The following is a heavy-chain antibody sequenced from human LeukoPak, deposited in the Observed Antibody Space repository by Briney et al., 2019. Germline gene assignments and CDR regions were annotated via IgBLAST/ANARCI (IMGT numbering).Heavy chain of an antibody. Sequence: TSETLSLTCTVSGYSISSGYYWGWIRQPPGKGLEWIGSIYHSGSTYYNPSLKSRVTISVDTSKNQFSLKLSSVTAADTAVYYCASAVAEAVYWGQGTLVTVSS. CDR1: GYSISSGYY. J-gene: IGHJ4*02. CDR3: ASAVAEAVY. D-gene: IGHD2-15*01. CDR2: IYHSGST. V-gene: IGHV4-38-2*02.